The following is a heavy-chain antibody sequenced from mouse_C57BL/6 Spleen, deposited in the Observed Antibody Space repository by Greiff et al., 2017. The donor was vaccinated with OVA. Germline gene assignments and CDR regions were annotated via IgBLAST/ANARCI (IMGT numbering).Heavy chain of an antibody. J-gene: IGHJ1*03. CDR3: ARGGILGSSWYFDV. D-gene: IGHD1-1*01. CDR2: IYPGDGDT. CDR1: GYAFSSSW. Sequence: QVQLQQSGPELVKPGASVKISCKASGYAFSSSWMNWVKQRPGKGLEWIGRIYPGDGDTNYNGKFKGKATLTADKSSSTAYMQLSSLTSEDSAVYFCARGGILGSSWYFDVWGTGTTVTVSS. V-gene: IGHV1-82*01.